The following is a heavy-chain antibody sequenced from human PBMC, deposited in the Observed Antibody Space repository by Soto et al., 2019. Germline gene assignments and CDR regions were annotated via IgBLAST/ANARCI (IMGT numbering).Heavy chain of an antibody. CDR2: IVVGSGNT. CDR3: AADHSSRWYPSFSY. V-gene: IGHV1-58*02. Sequence: SVKVSCKASGFTFTSSAMQWVRQARGQRLEWIGWIVVGSGNTNYAQKFQERVTITRDMSTSTAYMELSSLRSEDTAVYYCAADHSSRWYPSFSYWGQGTLVTVSS. D-gene: IGHD6-13*01. J-gene: IGHJ4*02. CDR1: GFTFTSSA.